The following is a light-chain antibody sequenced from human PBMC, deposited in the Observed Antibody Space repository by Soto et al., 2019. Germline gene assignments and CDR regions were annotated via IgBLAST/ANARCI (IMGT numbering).Light chain of an antibody. J-gene: IGLJ1*01. CDR2: DVT. CDR3: NSSTRSSTYV. CDR1: SSDVGGFNY. V-gene: IGLV2-14*03. Sequence: QSALTQPASVSGSPGQSITISCTGTSSDVGGFNYVSWYQQHPGKAPKLMIYDVTNRPSGVSYRFSGSKSGNTASLTISGLQAEDEADYYCNSSTRSSTYVFGPGPKVTVL.